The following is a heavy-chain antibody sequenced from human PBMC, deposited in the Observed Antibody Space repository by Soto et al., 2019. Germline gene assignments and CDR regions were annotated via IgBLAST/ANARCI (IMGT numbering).Heavy chain of an antibody. D-gene: IGHD5-18*01. CDR1: GXTISSYG. CDR3: ARDPIRGDGYVFDS. CDR2: INRDGSER. V-gene: IGHV3-7*01. J-gene: IGHJ5*01. Sequence: GSLRLSCDAYGXTISSYGMRWVRQAPGKGLEWVANINRDGSERYYVDSVNGRFTISRDNAKNSVYLQMNSLRAEDSAAYYCARDPIRGDGYVFDSWGQGALGTVSS.